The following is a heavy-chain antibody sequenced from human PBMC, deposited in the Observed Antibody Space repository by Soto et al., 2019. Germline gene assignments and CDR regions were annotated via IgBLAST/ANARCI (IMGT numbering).Heavy chain of an antibody. CDR2: IYYSGST. V-gene: IGHV4-31*03. CDR1: GGSISSCGYY. CDR3: ARTQVDYDILTGYYSWFDP. J-gene: IGHJ5*02. D-gene: IGHD3-9*01. Sequence: SETLSLTCTVSGGSISSCGYYWSWIRQHPGKGLEWIGYIYYSGSTYYNPSLKSRVTISVDTSKNQFSLKLSSVTAADTAVYYCARTQVDYDILTGYYSWFDPWGQGTLVTVSS.